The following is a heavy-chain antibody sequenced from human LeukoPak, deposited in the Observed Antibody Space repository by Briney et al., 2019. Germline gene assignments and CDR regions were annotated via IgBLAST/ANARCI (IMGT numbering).Heavy chain of an antibody. J-gene: IGHJ4*02. D-gene: IGHD1-26*01. Sequence: ASVKVSCKVSGYTLTELSMHWMRQAPGKGLEWMGGFDPEDGETIYAQKFQGRVTMTEDTSTDTAYMELSSLRSEDTAVYYCATVGLLVGATYFDYWGQGTLVTVSS. CDR2: FDPEDGET. CDR3: ATVGLLVGATYFDY. V-gene: IGHV1-24*01. CDR1: GYTLTELS.